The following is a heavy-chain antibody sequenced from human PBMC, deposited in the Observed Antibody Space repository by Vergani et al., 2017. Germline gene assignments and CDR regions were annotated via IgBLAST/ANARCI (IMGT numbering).Heavy chain of an antibody. D-gene: IGHD5-18*01. CDR2: INHSGST. CDR3: ARGRGTWIQLWGNWFDP. Sequence: QVQLHESGPGLVKPSQTLSLTCTVYGGSFSGYYRSWIRQPPGKGLEWIGEINHSGSTNYNPSLKSRVTISVDTSKNQFSLKLSSVTAADTAVYYCARGRGTWIQLWGNWFDPWGQGTLVTVSS. V-gene: IGHV4-34*09. J-gene: IGHJ5*02. CDR1: GGSFSGYY.